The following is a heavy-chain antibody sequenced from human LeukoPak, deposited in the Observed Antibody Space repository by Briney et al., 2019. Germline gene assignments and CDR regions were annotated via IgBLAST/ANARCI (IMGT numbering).Heavy chain of an antibody. V-gene: IGHV6-1*01. CDR2: TYYRSKWYN. CDR1: RDSVSSNSAT. CDR3: ARARSGLFDF. Sequence: SQTLSLTCAISRDSVSSNSATWHWIRQSPSRGLEWLGRTYYRSKWYNDYAVSVRSRITINADTSKNQFSLQLNSVTPEDTALYYCARARSGLFDFWGQGTLVTVSS. J-gene: IGHJ4*02. D-gene: IGHD6-19*01.